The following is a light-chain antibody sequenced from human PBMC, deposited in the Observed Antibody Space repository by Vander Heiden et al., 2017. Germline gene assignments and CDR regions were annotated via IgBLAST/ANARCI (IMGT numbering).Light chain of an antibody. CDR2: KAS. J-gene: IGKJ1*01. CDR3: QQYNSYPWT. V-gene: IGKV1-5*03. Sequence: IQLTQSTSTLSASVRDTVTITCRASQSIYSWLAWYQQKPGKPPKLLIYKASTLESGVPSRFSGSGAGTEFTITISSLQPDDFATYYCQQYNSYPWTFGQGTKVEIK. CDR1: QSIYSW.